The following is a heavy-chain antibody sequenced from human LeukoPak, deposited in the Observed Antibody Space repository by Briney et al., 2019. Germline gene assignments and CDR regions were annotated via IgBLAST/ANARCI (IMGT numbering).Heavy chain of an antibody. J-gene: IGHJ6*03. Sequence: GESLKISCKGSGYSFTSYWIGWVRQMPGKGLEWMGIIYPGDSDTRYSPSFQGQVTVSAEKSISTAYLQWSSLKASDTAMYYCARRAAAGTYYYYYMDVWGKGTTVTVSS. CDR1: GYSFTSYW. CDR2: IYPGDSDT. CDR3: ARRAAAGTYYYYYMDV. D-gene: IGHD6-13*01. V-gene: IGHV5-51*01.